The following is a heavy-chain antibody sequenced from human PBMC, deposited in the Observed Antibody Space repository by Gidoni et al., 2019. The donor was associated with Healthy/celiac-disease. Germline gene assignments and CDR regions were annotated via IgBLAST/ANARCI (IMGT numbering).Heavy chain of an antibody. J-gene: IGHJ3*02. V-gene: IGHV3-49*03. D-gene: IGHD3-22*01. CDR2: IRSKAYGGTT. CDR3: TGQRGGYYDSSGYDAFDI. CDR1: GFTFGDYA. Sequence: VQLVESGGGLVQPGRSMRLSCTASGFTFGDYAMSWFRPAPGKGLEGVGLIRSKAYGGTTDYAASVKGRFTISRDDSKSIAYLQMNSLKTEDTAVYYCTGQRGGYYDSSGYDAFDIWGQGTMVTVSS.